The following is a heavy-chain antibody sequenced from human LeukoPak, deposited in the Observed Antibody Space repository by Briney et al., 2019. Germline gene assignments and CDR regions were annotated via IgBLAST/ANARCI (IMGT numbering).Heavy chain of an antibody. J-gene: IGHJ4*02. CDR3: AKRDTSGWPPVGLGY. CDR1: GFTFSNYY. D-gene: IGHD6-19*01. CDR2: ISSSGSTI. Sequence: GGSLRLSCAASGFTFSNYYMSWIRQAPGKGLEWVSYISSSGSTIYYADSVEGRFTISRDNAKNTLYLQMNSLRAEDTAVYYCAKRDTSGWPPVGLGYWGQGTLVTVSS. V-gene: IGHV3-11*04.